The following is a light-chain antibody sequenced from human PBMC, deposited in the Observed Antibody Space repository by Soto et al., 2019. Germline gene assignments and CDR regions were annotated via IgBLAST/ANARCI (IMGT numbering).Light chain of an antibody. Sequence: QPVLTQPRSVSGSPGQSVTISCTGTSGDVGGYNFVSWYQQHPGKAPTLMIFDVSQRPSGVPDRFSGSKSGNTASLTISGLQADDEAGYYCCSYGGSYTWVFGGGTKVTVL. CDR2: DVS. CDR3: CSYGGSYTWV. J-gene: IGLJ3*02. V-gene: IGLV2-11*01. CDR1: SGDVGGYNF.